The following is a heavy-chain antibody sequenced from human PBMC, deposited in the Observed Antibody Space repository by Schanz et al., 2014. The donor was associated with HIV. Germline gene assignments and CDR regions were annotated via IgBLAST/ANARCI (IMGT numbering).Heavy chain of an antibody. Sequence: VQLVESGGGLVQPGGSLRLSCAASGFTFSDYYMSWIRQAPGKGLEWVSYISSSGSTIYYADSVKVRFTISRDNAKNSLYLQMNSLRAEDTAVYYCASGNYYDSSGYYYPPRYWGQGTLVTVSS. V-gene: IGHV3-11*01. CDR2: ISSSGSTI. CDR1: GFTFSDYY. J-gene: IGHJ4*02. D-gene: IGHD3-22*01. CDR3: ASGNYYDSSGYYYPPRY.